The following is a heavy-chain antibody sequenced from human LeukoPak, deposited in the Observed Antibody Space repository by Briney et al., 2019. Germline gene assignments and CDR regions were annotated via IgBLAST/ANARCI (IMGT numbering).Heavy chain of an antibody. CDR2: MNEDGSEK. CDR1: GFGFSNYW. CDR3: ARDRGYSNFDY. Sequence: GGSLRLSCAASGFGFSNYWMSWVRQAPGKGLEWVANMNEDGSEKNNVDSVKGRFTISRDNAQDSLYLQMNSLRAEDTAVYYCARDRGYSNFDYWGQGTLLTVSS. J-gene: IGHJ4*02. V-gene: IGHV3-7*01. D-gene: IGHD4-11*01.